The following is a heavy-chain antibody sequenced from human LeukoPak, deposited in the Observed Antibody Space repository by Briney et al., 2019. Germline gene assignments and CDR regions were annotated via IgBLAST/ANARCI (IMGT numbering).Heavy chain of an antibody. Sequence: GGSLRLSWAASGFTVSSNYMSWVRQAPGKGLEWVSVIYSGGSTYYADSVKGRFTISRDNSKNTLYLQMNSLRAEDTAVYYCARSTVTTLEPLFDYWGQGTLVTVSS. J-gene: IGHJ4*02. CDR2: IYSGGST. V-gene: IGHV3-66*01. CDR1: GFTVSSNY. CDR3: ARSTVTTLEPLFDY. D-gene: IGHD4-17*01.